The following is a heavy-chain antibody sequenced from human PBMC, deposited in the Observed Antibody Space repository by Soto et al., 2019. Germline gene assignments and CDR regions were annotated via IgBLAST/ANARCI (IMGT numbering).Heavy chain of an antibody. D-gene: IGHD1-7*01. V-gene: IGHV4-61*05. J-gene: IGHJ5*02. Sequence: PSETLSLTCTVSGGSISSSSYYWGWIRQPPGKGLEWIGHIYHSGSTIYNPSLKSRVTISIDTSKSQLSLNLNPMTAADTAVYYCAGYNWNYYFDPWGQGTLVTVSS. CDR1: GGSISSSSYY. CDR3: AGYNWNYYFDP. CDR2: IYHSGST.